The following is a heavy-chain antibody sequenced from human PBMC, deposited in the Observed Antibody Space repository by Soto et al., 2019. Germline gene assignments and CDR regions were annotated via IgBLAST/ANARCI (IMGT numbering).Heavy chain of an antibody. CDR2: IWYDGSNK. CDR3: ARDQGRGYSYGFDY. J-gene: IGHJ4*01. V-gene: IGHV3-33*01. Sequence: QVQLVESGGGVVPPGRSLRLSCAASGFTFSSYGMHWVRQAPGTGLEWVAVIWYDGSNKYYADSVKGRFTISRDNSKNSLYLQMNSLRAEDTAVYYGARDQGRGYSYGFDYWGHGTLVTVAS. CDR1: GFTFSSYG. D-gene: IGHD5-18*01.